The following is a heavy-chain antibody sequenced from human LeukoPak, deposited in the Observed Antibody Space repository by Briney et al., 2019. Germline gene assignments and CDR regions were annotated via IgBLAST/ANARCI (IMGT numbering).Heavy chain of an antibody. J-gene: IGHJ3*01. V-gene: IGHV3-64D*06. CDR2: ISSNGDST. CDR1: ELTFSNYV. Sequence: GGSLRLSCSASELTFSNYVMHWVRQAPGKGLEYVSAISSNGDSTNYADSVRGRFTISRDNFKNTLYLQMSGLRAEDTAVYYCVKGGIVGATVATFDVWGQGTMVTVSS. D-gene: IGHD1-26*01. CDR3: VKGGIVGATVATFDV.